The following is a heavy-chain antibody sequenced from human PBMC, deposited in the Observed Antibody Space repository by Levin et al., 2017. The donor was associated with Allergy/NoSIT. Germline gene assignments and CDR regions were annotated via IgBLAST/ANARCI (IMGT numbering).Heavy chain of an antibody. D-gene: IGHD2-21*02. CDR2: ISYDGTNK. CDR3: AKVSPPYVVVTASDY. J-gene: IGHJ4*02. Sequence: GGSLRLSCAASGFTFSSYGIHWVRQAPGKGLEWVAVISYDGTNKYYADSVKGRFTISRDNSKNTLYLQVNSLRAEDTAVYYCAKVSPPYVVVTASDYWGQGTLVTVSS. CDR1: GFTFSSYG. V-gene: IGHV3-30*18.